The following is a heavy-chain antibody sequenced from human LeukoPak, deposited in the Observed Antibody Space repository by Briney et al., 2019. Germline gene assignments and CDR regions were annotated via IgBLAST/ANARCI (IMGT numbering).Heavy chain of an antibody. CDR2: INWNGGST. D-gene: IGHD6-19*01. Sequence: PGGSLRLSCAASGFTFDDYGMSWVRQAPGKGLEWVSGINWNGGSTGYADSVKGRFTISRDNAKNSLYLQMNSLRAEDAALYYCARVSHSSGWYGLDYWGQGTLVTVSS. CDR3: ARVSHSSGWYGLDY. J-gene: IGHJ4*02. CDR1: GFTFDDYG. V-gene: IGHV3-20*04.